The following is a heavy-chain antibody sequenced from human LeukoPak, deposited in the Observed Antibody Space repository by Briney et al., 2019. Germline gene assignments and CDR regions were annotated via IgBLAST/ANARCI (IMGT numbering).Heavy chain of an antibody. V-gene: IGHV3-48*04. Sequence: GGSLRLSCAASGFTFSSYSMNWVRQAPGKGLEWVSYISSSSSTIYYADSVKGRFTISRDNTKNSVYLQMSSLRAEDTAVYYCARTPYYPPAWFDPWGQGTLVTVSS. J-gene: IGHJ5*02. CDR1: GFTFSSYS. D-gene: IGHD3-10*01. CDR3: ARTPYYPPAWFDP. CDR2: ISSSSSTI.